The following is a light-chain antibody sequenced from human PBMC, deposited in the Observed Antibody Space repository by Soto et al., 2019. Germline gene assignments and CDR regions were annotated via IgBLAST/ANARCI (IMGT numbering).Light chain of an antibody. Sequence: DIQMTQSPSTLSGSVGDGVTITCRASQTISSWFAWYQQKPGKAPKLLIYKASTLKSGVPSRFSGSGSGTEFTLTISSLQSDDFATYYCKHYTSYSEAFGQGTKVDIK. CDR2: KAS. J-gene: IGKJ1*01. CDR1: QTISSW. V-gene: IGKV1-5*03. CDR3: KHYTSYSEA.